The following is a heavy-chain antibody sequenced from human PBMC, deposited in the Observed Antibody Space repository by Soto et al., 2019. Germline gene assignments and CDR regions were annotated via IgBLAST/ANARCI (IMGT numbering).Heavy chain of an antibody. Sequence: PSETLSLTCTVSGGSVSNSSRYWTWILQPPGKGLEWIGYGYYTGSTNYNPSLHSRVTISVDTSKNQFSLTLSSVTSADTAVYYCARGDGFWSGYSYLNYWGQGTPVTVSS. J-gene: IGHJ4*02. V-gene: IGHV4-61*01. CDR1: GGSVSNSSRY. D-gene: IGHD3-3*01. CDR3: ARGDGFWSGYSYLNY. CDR2: GYYTGST.